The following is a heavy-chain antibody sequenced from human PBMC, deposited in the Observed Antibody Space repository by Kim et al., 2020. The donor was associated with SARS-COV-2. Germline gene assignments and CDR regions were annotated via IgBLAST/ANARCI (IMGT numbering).Heavy chain of an antibody. V-gene: IGHV3-49*03. CDR2: IRSKAYGGTT. Sequence: GGSLRLSCTASGFTFGDYAMSWFRQAPGKGLEWVGFIRSKAYGGTTEYAASVKGRFTISRDDSKSIAYLQMNSLKTEDTAVYYCTRDRALGYCSGGSCYPYYFDYWGQGTLVTVSS. CDR1: GFTFGDYA. CDR3: TRDRALGYCSGGSCYPYYFDY. J-gene: IGHJ4*02. D-gene: IGHD2-15*01.